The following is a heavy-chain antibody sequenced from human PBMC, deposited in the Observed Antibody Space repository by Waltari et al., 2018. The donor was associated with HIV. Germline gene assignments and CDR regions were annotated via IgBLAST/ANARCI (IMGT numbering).Heavy chain of an antibody. J-gene: IGHJ4*02. V-gene: IGHV5-51*01. CDR2: IYPGDSDT. Sequence: QIPGKGLEWMGTIYPGDSDTRYSPSFQGQVTISADKSISTAYLQWSSLKASDTAMYYCARHSPGSGWYNSPFDYWGQGTLVTVSS. D-gene: IGHD6-19*01. CDR3: ARHSPGSGWYNSPFDY.